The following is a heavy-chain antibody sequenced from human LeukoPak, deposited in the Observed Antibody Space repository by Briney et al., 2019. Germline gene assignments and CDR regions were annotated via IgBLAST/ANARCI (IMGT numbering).Heavy chain of an antibody. D-gene: IGHD3-3*01. Sequence: GGSLRLSCAASGFTFSSYAMSWVRQAPGKGLEWVSAISGSGGSTYYADSVKGRFTISRDNSKNTLYLQMNSLRAEDTAVYYCAKVGSGARFLEWPFNAFDIWGQGTMVTVSS. V-gene: IGHV3-23*01. CDR3: AKVGSGARFLEWPFNAFDI. CDR2: ISGSGGST. CDR1: GFTFSSYA. J-gene: IGHJ3*02.